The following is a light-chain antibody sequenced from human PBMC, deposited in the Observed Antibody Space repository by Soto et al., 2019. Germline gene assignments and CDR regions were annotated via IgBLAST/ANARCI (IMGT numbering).Light chain of an antibody. CDR3: QQSYSSPHT. V-gene: IGKV1-39*01. Sequence: DIQMTQSPSSLSATVGDRVIVTCRATQSNSNYLNWYQQKPGKAPKLLIYAASRLQSGVPSRFSGSGFGTDFTLTISSLQPEDFATYCCQQSYSSPHTFGQGTKLEIK. CDR1: QSNSNY. J-gene: IGKJ2*01. CDR2: AAS.